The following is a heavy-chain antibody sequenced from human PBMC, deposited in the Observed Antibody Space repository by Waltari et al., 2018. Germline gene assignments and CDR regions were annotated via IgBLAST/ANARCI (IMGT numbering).Heavy chain of an antibody. J-gene: IGHJ3*02. CDR1: GGSISRYS. CDR3: ASLGSVNAFDI. V-gene: IGHV4-59*01. CDR2: IYYSGGT. D-gene: IGHD1-26*01. Sequence: QVQLQESGPGLVKPSETLSLTCTVAGGSISRYSWGWIRQPPGKGLEWIGYIYYSGGTNYNPSLKSRVTISVDTSKNQFSLKLSSVTAADTAVYYCASLGSVNAFDIWGQGTMVTVSS.